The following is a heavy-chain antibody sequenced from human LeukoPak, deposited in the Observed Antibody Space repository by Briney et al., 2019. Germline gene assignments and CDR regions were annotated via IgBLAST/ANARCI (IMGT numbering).Heavy chain of an antibody. V-gene: IGHV3-21*01. CDR1: GFTFSSYS. D-gene: IGHD3-22*01. CDR3: ARDHYYDSSGYHDAFDI. Sequence: GGSLRLSCAASGFTFSSYSMNWVRQAPGKGLEWVSSISSSSSYIYYADSVKGRFTSSRDNAKNSLYLQMNSLRAEDTAVYYCARDHYYDSSGYHDAFDIWGQGTMVTVSS. CDR2: ISSSSSYI. J-gene: IGHJ3*02.